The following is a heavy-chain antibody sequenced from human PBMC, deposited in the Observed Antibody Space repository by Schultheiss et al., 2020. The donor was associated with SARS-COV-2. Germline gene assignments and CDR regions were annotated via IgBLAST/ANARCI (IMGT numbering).Heavy chain of an antibody. CDR1: GFTFSSYA. D-gene: IGHD5-12*01. J-gene: IGHJ4*02. V-gene: IGHV3-30-3*01. Sequence: GGSLRLSCAASGFTFSSYAMHWVRQAPGKGLEWVAFISYDGSNKYYADSVKGRFTISRDNSKNTLYLQMNSLRAEDTAVYYCARWLPNQGCFDYWGQGTLVTVSS. CDR3: ARWLPNQGCFDY. CDR2: ISYDGSNK.